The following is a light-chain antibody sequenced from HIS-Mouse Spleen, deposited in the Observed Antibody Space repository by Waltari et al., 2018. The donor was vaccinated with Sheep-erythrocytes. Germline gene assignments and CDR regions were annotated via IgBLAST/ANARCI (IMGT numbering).Light chain of an antibody. Sequence: QSALTQRPSASGSPGQSVTISCTGTTSDVGGYNYVSWYQQHPGNAPNRMIYEVSKRPSGVPDRFSGSKSGNTASLTVSGLQAEDEADYYCSSYAGSNNWVFGGGTKLTVL. V-gene: IGLV2-8*01. CDR2: EVS. CDR3: SSYAGSNNWV. CDR1: TSDVGGYNY. J-gene: IGLJ3*02.